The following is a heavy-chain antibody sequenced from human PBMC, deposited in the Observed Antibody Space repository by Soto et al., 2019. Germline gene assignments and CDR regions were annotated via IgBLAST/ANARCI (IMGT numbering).Heavy chain of an antibody. CDR2: INPKSGGT. V-gene: IGHV1-2*02. CDR1: GYTFTDYY. D-gene: IGHD1-26*01. J-gene: IGHJ4*02. CDR3: ARDLGKGGGSAGFDY. Sequence: ASVKVSCKASGYTFTDYYMHWVRQAPGQRLEWMGWINPKSGGTMYPQKFQGRVTMTWDTSISTAYMALTRLRSDDTAVYYCARDLGKGGGSAGFDYWGQGTLVTVSS.